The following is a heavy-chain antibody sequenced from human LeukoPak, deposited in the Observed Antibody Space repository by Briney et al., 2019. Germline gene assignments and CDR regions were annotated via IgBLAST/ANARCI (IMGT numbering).Heavy chain of an antibody. D-gene: IGHD3/OR15-3a*01. CDR3: ARMIYIGASGTLVDY. Sequence: SETLSLTCTVSGGSISSYYWSWIRQPAGKGLEWIGRIYTSGSTNYNPSLKSRVTMSIDTSTSQFSLKPSSVIAADTAVYYCARMIYIGASGTLVDYWGQGTVVTVSS. CDR1: GGSISSYY. V-gene: IGHV4-4*07. CDR2: IYTSGST. J-gene: IGHJ4*02.